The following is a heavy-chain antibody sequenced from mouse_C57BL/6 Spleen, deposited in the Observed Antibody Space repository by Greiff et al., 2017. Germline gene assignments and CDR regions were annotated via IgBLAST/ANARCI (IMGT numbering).Heavy chain of an antibody. CDR2: IYPGSGSP. V-gene: IGHV1-55*01. D-gene: IGHD1-1*01. J-gene: IGHJ2*01. CDR3: ARENGSSALFDY. Sequence: QVQLQQPGAELVKPGASVKMSCKASGYTFTSYWITWVKQRPGQGLEWIGDIYPGSGSPNYNEKFKSKATLTVDTSSSTAYMQLSSRTSEDSAVYYCARENGSSALFDYWGQGTTLTVSS. CDR1: GYTFTSYW.